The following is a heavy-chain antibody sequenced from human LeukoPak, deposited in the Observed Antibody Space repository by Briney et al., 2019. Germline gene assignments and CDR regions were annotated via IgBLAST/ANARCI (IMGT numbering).Heavy chain of an antibody. CDR2: VHYSGSDK. CDR3: ARDYVQDY. V-gene: IGHV3-30*02. CDR1: GFTFNSYG. J-gene: IGHJ4*02. Sequence: GGSLRLSCATSGFTFNSYGIHWVRQAPGKGLEWVAFVHYSGSDKYYADSVKGRFTISRDNAKNSLYLQMNTLRDEDTAVYYCARDYVQDYWGQGTLVTVSS. D-gene: IGHD3-16*01.